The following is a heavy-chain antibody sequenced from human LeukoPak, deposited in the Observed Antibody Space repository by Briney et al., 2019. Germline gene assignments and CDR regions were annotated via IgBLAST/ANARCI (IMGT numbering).Heavy chain of an antibody. CDR3: AKGGPQFFDY. Sequence: GGSLRLSCAASGFIFSSYAMNWVRQAPGKGLEWVSAINDGGGRTYYADSVKGRFTISRDSSKSTLYLQMNSLRAEDTAVYFCAKGGPQFFDYWGQGSLVTVSS. CDR1: GFIFSSYA. CDR2: INDGGGRT. D-gene: IGHD5-24*01. V-gene: IGHV3-23*01. J-gene: IGHJ4*02.